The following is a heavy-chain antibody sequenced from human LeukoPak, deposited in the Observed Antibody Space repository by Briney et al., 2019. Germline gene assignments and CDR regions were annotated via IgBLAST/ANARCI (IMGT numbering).Heavy chain of an antibody. CDR2: IYYSGST. CDR3: ARGGSSSYRLSYFDY. J-gene: IGHJ4*02. D-gene: IGHD6-6*01. CDR1: GGSINNYY. V-gene: IGHV4-59*01. Sequence: PSGTLSLTCTVSGGSINNYYWNWIRQPPGKGLEWIGDIYYSGSTNYNPSLKSRVTISVDTSKNQFSLKVSSVTAADTAVYYCARGGSSSYRLSYFDYWGQGTLVTVSS.